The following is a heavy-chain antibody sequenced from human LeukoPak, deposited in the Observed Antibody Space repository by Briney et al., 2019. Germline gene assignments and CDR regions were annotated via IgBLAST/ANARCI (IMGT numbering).Heavy chain of an antibody. J-gene: IGHJ4*02. Sequence: GGSLRLSCAASGFIFSSYSTNWVRQAPGKGLEWVSSISSSSSYIYYADSVKGRFTISRDNAKNSLYLQMNSLRAEDTAVYYCARDRNLYSSPLDYWGQGTLVTVSS. V-gene: IGHV3-21*01. CDR2: ISSSSSYI. CDR1: GFIFSSYS. CDR3: ARDRNLYSSPLDY. D-gene: IGHD6-13*01.